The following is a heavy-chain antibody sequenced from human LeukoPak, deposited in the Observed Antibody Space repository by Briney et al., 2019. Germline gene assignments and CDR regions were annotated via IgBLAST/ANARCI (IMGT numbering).Heavy chain of an antibody. D-gene: IGHD2-15*01. J-gene: IGHJ6*02. CDR1: GFTFSSYG. Sequence: GGSLRLSCAASGFTFSSYGMHWVRQAPGKGLVWVSRINSDGSSTSYADSVKGRFTISRDNAKNTLYLQMNSLRAEDTAVYYCARDAYCSGGSCYSFYYYYGMDVWGQGTTVTVSS. CDR2: INSDGSST. V-gene: IGHV3-74*01. CDR3: ARDAYCSGGSCYSFYYYYGMDV.